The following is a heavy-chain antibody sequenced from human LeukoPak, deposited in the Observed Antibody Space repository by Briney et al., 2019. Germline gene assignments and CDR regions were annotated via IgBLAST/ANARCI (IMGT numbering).Heavy chain of an antibody. J-gene: IGHJ6*02. Sequence: ASVKVSCKASGYTFTSYYMHWVRQAPGQGLEWMGIINPSGGSTSYAQKFQGRVTMTRDTSTSTVYMELSSLRSEDTAVYYCARARDPTYCGGDCYYGMDVWGQGTTVTVSS. CDR2: INPSGGST. V-gene: IGHV1-46*01. CDR3: ARARDPTYCGGDCYYGMDV. CDR1: GYTFTSYY. D-gene: IGHD2-21*01.